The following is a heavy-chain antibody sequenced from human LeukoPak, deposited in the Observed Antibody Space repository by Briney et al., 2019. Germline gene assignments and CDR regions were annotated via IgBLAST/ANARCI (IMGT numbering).Heavy chain of an antibody. CDR3: VYSYGLYYFDY. CDR1: GFTFDDYA. CDR2: ISWNSGSI. Sequence: GGSLRLSCAASGFTFDDYAMHWVRQAPGKGLEWVSGISWNSGSIGYADSVKGRFTISRDNAKNSLYLQMNSLRAEDTAVYYCVYSYGLYYFDYWGQGTLVTVSS. D-gene: IGHD5-18*01. J-gene: IGHJ4*02. V-gene: IGHV3-9*01.